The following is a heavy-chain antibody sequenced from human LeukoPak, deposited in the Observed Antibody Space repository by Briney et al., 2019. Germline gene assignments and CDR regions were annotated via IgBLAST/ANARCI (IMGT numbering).Heavy chain of an antibody. V-gene: IGHV3-7*01. D-gene: IGHD3-16*01. CDR3: ARGLARRGVLGY. CDR2: IKQDGSEK. Sequence: GGSLRLSCALFGVTSSSDSMSCVRQAPGKGLEWVANIKQDGSEKYYVDSVKGRFTISRDNAKDSLYRHMNILRAEHTAVYYCARGLARRGVLGYWGQGILVTVSS. CDR1: GVTSSSDS. J-gene: IGHJ4*02.